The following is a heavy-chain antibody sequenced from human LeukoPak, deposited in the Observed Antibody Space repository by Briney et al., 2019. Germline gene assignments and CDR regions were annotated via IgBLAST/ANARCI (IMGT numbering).Heavy chain of an antibody. Sequence: PSETLSFTCIVSGGSISGYYWNWIRQPAGKGLEWIGRIYTNVITNYNPSLKSRVTMSVETSKNQFSLMLSSVTAADTAVYYCARGRSLYFDYWGQGTLVTVSS. J-gene: IGHJ4*02. CDR1: GGSISGYY. CDR2: IYTNVIT. CDR3: ARGRSLYFDY. V-gene: IGHV4-4*07.